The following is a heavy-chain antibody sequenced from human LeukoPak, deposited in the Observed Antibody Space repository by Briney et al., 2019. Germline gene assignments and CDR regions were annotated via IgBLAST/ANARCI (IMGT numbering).Heavy chain of an antibody. J-gene: IGHJ5*01. CDR1: GFTLSRYW. CDR3: ATDNYGWGIHDS. D-gene: IGHD3-10*01. V-gene: IGHV3-7*01. Sequence: SGGSLRLSCAASGFTLSRYWMTWVRQAPGKGLEWVANIKQDGSAQHYVDSVKGRFTISRDNAKNSLYLQMNSLRVEDTAVYYCATDNYGWGIHDSWGQGTLVTVSS. CDR2: IKQDGSAQ.